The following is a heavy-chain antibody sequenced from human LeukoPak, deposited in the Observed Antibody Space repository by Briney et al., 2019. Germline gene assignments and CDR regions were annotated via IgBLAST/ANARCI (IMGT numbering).Heavy chain of an antibody. D-gene: IGHD2-2*01. J-gene: IGHJ5*02. Sequence: GSLRLSCAVSGFTFDDYGMSWVRQPPGKALEWIGNIFYTGSTYYSPSLKSRVTISVDTSKNQFSLKLSSVTAADTAVYYCARWGTYASTSNWFDPWGQGTLVTVSS. CDR2: IFYTGST. V-gene: IGHV4-59*01. CDR1: GFTFDDYG. CDR3: ARWGTYASTSNWFDP.